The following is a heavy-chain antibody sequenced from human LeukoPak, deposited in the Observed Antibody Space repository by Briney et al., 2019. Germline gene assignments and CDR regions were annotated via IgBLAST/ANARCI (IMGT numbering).Heavy chain of an antibody. Sequence: GGSLRLSCVASGFSFSSSYMSWVRQAPGKGLEWVANIKQEGNEKHYVDSVKGRFTISRDNAKSSLYLQMNSLRAEDTAVYYCARDPRGSEYSHFDSWGQGTLVTVSS. CDR1: GFSFSSSY. D-gene: IGHD3-10*01. CDR3: ARDPRGSEYSHFDS. J-gene: IGHJ4*02. CDR2: IKQEGNEK. V-gene: IGHV3-7*01.